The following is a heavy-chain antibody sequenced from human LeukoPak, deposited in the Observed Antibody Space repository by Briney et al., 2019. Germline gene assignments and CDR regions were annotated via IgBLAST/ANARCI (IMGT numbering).Heavy chain of an antibody. CDR2: IKTDGSIT. CDR3: ARFAFGGVIVTPFDF. D-gene: IGHD3-16*02. CDR1: GFSFSVYW. J-gene: IGHJ4*02. Sequence: GGSLRLSCAASGFSFSVYWMHWVRQAPGKGPVWVSRIKTDGSITDYADSVKGRFTISRDNAKKSLYLQMNSLRAEDTAMYYCARFAFGGVIVTPFDFWGQGTLVTVSS. V-gene: IGHV3-74*01.